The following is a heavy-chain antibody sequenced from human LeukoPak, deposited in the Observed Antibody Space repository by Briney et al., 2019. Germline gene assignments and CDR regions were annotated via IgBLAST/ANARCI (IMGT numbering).Heavy chain of an antibody. CDR3: ARGGERCSSTSCYQGSYGMDV. J-gene: IGHJ6*02. D-gene: IGHD2-2*01. Sequence: SGGSLRLSCAASGFTFSDYYMSWIRQAPGKGLEWVSYISSSSSYTNYADSVKGRFTISRDNAKNSLYLQMNSLRAEDTAVYYCARGGERCSSTSCYQGSYGMDVWGQGTTATVSS. CDR1: GFTFSDYY. V-gene: IGHV3-11*06. CDR2: ISSSSSYT.